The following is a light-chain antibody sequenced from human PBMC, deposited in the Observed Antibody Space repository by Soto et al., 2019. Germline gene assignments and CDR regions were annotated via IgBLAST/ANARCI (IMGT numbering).Light chain of an antibody. CDR2: DTS. J-gene: IGKJ4*01. CDR1: QGFGPA. V-gene: IGKV3-11*01. CDR3: QQRSTWPS. Sequence: EIVLTQSPATLSLSPGEGATLSCRASQGFGPALVWSQQMPGQAPRLLIYDTSNRAPGTPARFSGSGSGTDFTLTISSLEPEDFAVYYCQQRSTWPSFGGGTKVEIK.